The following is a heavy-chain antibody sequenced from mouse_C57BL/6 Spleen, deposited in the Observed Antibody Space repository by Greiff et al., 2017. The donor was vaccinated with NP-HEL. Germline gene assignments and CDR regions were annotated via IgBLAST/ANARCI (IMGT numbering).Heavy chain of an antibody. Sequence: EVQLQQSGPELVKPGASVKIPCKASGYTFTDYNMDWVKQSHGKSLEWIGDINPNNGGTIYNQKFKGKATLTVDKSSSTAYMELRSLTSEDTAVYYCARKGSSGYDGAMDYWGQGTSVTVSS. V-gene: IGHV1-18*01. CDR2: INPNNGGT. J-gene: IGHJ4*01. D-gene: IGHD3-2*02. CDR1: GYTFTDYN. CDR3: ARKGSSGYDGAMDY.